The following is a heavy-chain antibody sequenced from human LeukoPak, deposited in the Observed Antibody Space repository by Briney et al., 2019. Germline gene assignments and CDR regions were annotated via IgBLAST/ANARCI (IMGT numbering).Heavy chain of an antibody. CDR3: ATSSYYGLFDY. D-gene: IGHD3-10*01. Sequence: SETLSLTCTVSGGSISSYYWSWIRQPPGKGLEWIGYIYYSGSTNYNPSLKSRVTISVDTSKNQFSLKLSSVTAADTAVYYCATSSYYGLFDYWGQGTLVTVSS. CDR1: GGSISSYY. V-gene: IGHV4-59*08. CDR2: IYYSGST. J-gene: IGHJ4*02.